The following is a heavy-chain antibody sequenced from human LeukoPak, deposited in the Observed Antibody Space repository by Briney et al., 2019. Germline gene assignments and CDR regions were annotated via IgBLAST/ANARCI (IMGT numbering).Heavy chain of an antibody. Sequence: SQTLSLTCTVSGGSISSGSYYWSWIRQPAGKGLEWIGRIYTSGSTNYNSSLKSRVTISVDTSKNQFSLKLSSVTAADTAVYYCASIPVVPAAIWGPFDAFDIWGQGTMVTVSS. CDR2: IYTSGST. CDR3: ASIPVVPAAIWGPFDAFDI. J-gene: IGHJ3*02. V-gene: IGHV4-61*02. D-gene: IGHD2-2*01. CDR1: GGSISSGSYY.